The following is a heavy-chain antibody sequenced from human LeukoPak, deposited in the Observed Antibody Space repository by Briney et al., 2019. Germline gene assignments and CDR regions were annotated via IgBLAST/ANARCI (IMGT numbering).Heavy chain of an antibody. CDR3: AKQVFSGWGYYFDH. Sequence: ASVKVSCKASGYTFTGYGISWVRQAPGQGLEWMGWINPKSGDTNSAQKFQGRVTMTRDTSISTAYMELSRLRSDDTAVYYCAKQVFSGWGYYFDHWGQGTQVTVSS. J-gene: IGHJ4*02. CDR1: GYTFTGYG. CDR2: INPKSGDT. V-gene: IGHV1-2*02. D-gene: IGHD6-19*01.